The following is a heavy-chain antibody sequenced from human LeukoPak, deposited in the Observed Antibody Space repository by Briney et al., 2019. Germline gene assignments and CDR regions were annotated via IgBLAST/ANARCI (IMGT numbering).Heavy chain of an antibody. CDR1: GGSISSYY. V-gene: IGHV4-59*01. Sequence: SETLSLTCTVSGGSISSYYWSWIRRPPGKGLEWIGYIYYSGSTNYNPSLKSRVTISVDTSKNQFSLKLSSVTAADTAVYYCARVYGDIDYWGQGTLVTVSS. D-gene: IGHD4-17*01. CDR2: IYYSGST. CDR3: ARVYGDIDY. J-gene: IGHJ4*02.